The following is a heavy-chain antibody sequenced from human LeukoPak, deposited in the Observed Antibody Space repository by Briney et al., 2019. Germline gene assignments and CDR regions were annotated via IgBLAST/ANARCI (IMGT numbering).Heavy chain of an antibody. V-gene: IGHV1-69*05. CDR2: IIPIFGTA. CDR1: GGTFSSYT. J-gene: IGHJ6*03. CDR3: ARVVLVPRDFGEPYYYMDG. D-gene: IGHD3-10*01. Sequence: SVKVSCKASGGTFSSYTISWVRQAPGQGLEWMGRIIPIFGTANYAQKFQGRIKITTDESTNTAYMELSSLRSEDTAVYYCARVVLVPRDFGEPYYYMDGWGKGTTVTVSS.